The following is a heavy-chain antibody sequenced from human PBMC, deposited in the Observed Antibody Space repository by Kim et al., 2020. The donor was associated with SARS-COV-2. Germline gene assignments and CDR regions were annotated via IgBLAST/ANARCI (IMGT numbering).Heavy chain of an antibody. V-gene: IGHV4-61*08. CDR2: IYYSGNT. D-gene: IGHD3-3*01. Sequence: SETLSLTCTVSGGSVSSGGYFWSWIRQPPGKGLEWIGYIYYSGNTNYNPSLKSRVTMSVDTSKNQFSLKLRSVTAADTAVYYCARTPNDFWSGYAYYFDFWGQGTLVTVSS. J-gene: IGHJ4*03. CDR1: GGSVSSGGYF. CDR3: ARTPNDFWSGYAYYFDF.